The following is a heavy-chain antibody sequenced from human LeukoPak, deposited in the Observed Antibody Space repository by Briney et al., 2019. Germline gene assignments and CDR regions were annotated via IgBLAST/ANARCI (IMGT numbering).Heavy chain of an antibody. J-gene: IGHJ5*02. CDR1: GFTFSSYG. Sequence: GGSLRLSCTASGFTFSSYGMNWVRQAPGKGLEWVSSISSSSSYIYYADSVKGRFTISRDNAKNSLYLQMNSLRAEDTAVYYCARGADYDFWSGYPNWFDPWGQGTLVTVSS. CDR3: ARGADYDFWSGYPNWFDP. CDR2: ISSSSSYI. D-gene: IGHD3-3*01. V-gene: IGHV3-21*01.